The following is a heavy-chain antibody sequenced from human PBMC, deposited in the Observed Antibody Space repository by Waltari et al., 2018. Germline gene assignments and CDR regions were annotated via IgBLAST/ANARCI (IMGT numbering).Heavy chain of an antibody. Sequence: QLQLQESGPGLVKPSETLSLPCTVSGGSIRSSSYYWGWIRQPPGKGLEWVGRIYYSGSTYYNPSLKSRVTISVDTSKNQFSLKLSSVTAADTAVYYCARRPSGAAAGLYYFDYWGQGTLVTVSS. J-gene: IGHJ4*02. CDR1: GGSIRSSSYY. CDR3: ARRPSGAAAGLYYFDY. D-gene: IGHD6-13*01. CDR2: IYYSGST. V-gene: IGHV4-39*01.